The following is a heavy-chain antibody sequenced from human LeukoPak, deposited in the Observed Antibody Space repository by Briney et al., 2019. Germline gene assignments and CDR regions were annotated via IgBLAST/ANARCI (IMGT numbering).Heavy chain of an antibody. CDR3: ATDACSSTSCYPRD. Sequence: GASVKVSCKVSGYTLTELSMHWVRQAPGKGLEWMGGFDPEDGETIYAQKFQGRVTMTEDTSTDTAYMELSSLRSEDTAVYYCATDACSSTSCYPRDWGQGTLVTVSS. CDR1: GYTLTELS. V-gene: IGHV1-24*01. D-gene: IGHD2-2*01. CDR2: FDPEDGET. J-gene: IGHJ4*02.